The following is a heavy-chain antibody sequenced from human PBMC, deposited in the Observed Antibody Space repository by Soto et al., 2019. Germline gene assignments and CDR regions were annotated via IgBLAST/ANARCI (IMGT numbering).Heavy chain of an antibody. V-gene: IGHV3-30*18. CDR2: ISYDGSNR. CDR3: AKDRSGSWTFDY. CDR1: GFTFSSYG. J-gene: IGHJ4*02. D-gene: IGHD6-25*01. Sequence: QVQLVESGGGVVQPGRSLRLSCAASGFTFSSYGMHWVRQAPGKGLEWVAVISYDGSNRYYADSVKGRFTISRDHSKNTLYLQMNSLRAEDTAVYYCAKDRSGSWTFDYWGQGTLVTVSS.